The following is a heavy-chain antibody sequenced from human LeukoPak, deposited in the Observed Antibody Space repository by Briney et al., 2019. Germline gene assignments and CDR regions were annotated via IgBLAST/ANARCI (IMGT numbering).Heavy chain of an antibody. CDR1: GGSISSGGYY. Sequence: SETLSLTCTVSGGSISSGGYYWSWIRQHPGKGLEWIGYIYYSGSTYYNPSLKSRVTISVDTSKNQFSLKLSSVTAADTAVSYCARDHNDFWSGYYGMDVWGQGTTVTVSS. CDR3: ARDHNDFWSGYYGMDV. D-gene: IGHD3-3*01. V-gene: IGHV4-31*03. J-gene: IGHJ6*02. CDR2: IYYSGST.